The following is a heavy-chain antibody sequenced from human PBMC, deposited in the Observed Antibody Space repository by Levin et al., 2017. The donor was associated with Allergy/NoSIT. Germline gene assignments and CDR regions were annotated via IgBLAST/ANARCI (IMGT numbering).Heavy chain of an antibody. CDR2: IKGETDGGTR. CDR1: GFTFSSAW. Sequence: GESLKISCAGSGFTFSSAWMNWVRQTPGKGLQWTGRIKGETDGGTREYAAPLEGRVTISRDDSRATLFLEMNSLTTEDTGVYYCATEGSRIAAAVFEHWGQGTLVTVSS. V-gene: IGHV3-15*05. J-gene: IGHJ4*02. CDR3: ATEGSRIAAAVFEH. D-gene: IGHD6-13*01.